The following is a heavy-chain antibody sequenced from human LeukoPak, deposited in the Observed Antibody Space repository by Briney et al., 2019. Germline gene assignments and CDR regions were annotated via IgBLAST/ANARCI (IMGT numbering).Heavy chain of an antibody. CDR2: INHSGST. D-gene: IGHD3-22*01. CDR1: GGSFSGYY. J-gene: IGHJ4*02. V-gene: IGHV4-34*01. Sequence: SETLSLTCAVYGGSFSGYYWSWIRQPPGKGLEWIGEINHSGSTNYNPSLKSRVAISVDTSKNQFSLKLSSVTAADTAVYYCARAAPIVAPFDYWGQGTLVTVSS. CDR3: ARAAPIVAPFDY.